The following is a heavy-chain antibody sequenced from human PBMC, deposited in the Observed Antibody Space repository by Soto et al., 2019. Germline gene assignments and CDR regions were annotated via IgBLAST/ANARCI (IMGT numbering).Heavy chain of an antibody. D-gene: IGHD2-21*02. J-gene: IGHJ3*02. CDR2: ISAYNGNT. Sequence: GASVKVSCKASGYTFTNFGISWVRQAPGQGLEWMGWISAYNGNTNYAQKLQGRVTMTTDTSTSTAYMELRSLRSDDTAVYYCARVRYGGNSDAFDIWGQGTMVTVSS. CDR1: GYTFTNFG. CDR3: ARVRYGGNSDAFDI. V-gene: IGHV1-18*01.